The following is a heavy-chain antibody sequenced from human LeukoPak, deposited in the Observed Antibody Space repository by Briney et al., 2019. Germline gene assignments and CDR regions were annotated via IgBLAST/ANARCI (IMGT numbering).Heavy chain of an antibody. V-gene: IGHV3-43*02. D-gene: IGHD1-26*01. CDR3: AKGGELPRSHDAFDI. CDR1: GFTFDDYA. J-gene: IGHJ3*02. Sequence: TGGSLRLSCAASGFTFDDYAMHWVRQAPGKGLEWVSLISGDGGSTYYADSVKGRFTISRDNSKNSLYLQMNSLRTEDTALYYCAKGGELPRSHDAFDIWGQGTMVTVSS. CDR2: ISGDGGST.